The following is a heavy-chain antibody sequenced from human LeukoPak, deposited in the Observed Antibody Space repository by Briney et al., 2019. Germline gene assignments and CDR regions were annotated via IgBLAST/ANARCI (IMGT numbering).Heavy chain of an antibody. CDR2: IHYSGSS. CDR1: GGDVSSFY. Sequence: SETLSLTRSVSGGDVSSFYWNWIRQSPGRGLEWIGNIHYSGSSIYNPSLRSRITMSIDTSKRQFFLKLTSVTAADTAVYYCVLAPNSNWFDFWGQGTLVTVSS. J-gene: IGHJ4*02. D-gene: IGHD2-15*01. CDR3: VLAPNSNWFDF. V-gene: IGHV4-59*08.